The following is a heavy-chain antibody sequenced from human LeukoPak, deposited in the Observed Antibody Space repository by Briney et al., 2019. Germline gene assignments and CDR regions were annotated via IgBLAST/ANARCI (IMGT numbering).Heavy chain of an antibody. V-gene: IGHV4-59*05. Sequence: SGGSLRLSCAASGFTVSSNYMSWIRQSPGKGLEWIGSIYSGRTTYYNPTLNSRVTISVLTSKSQFSLKLNSVTAADTAVYYCAGRGDSSGYYTYWGQGTLVTVSS. CDR2: IYSGRTT. CDR3: AGRGDSSGYYTY. D-gene: IGHD3-22*01. CDR1: GFTVSSNY. J-gene: IGHJ4*02.